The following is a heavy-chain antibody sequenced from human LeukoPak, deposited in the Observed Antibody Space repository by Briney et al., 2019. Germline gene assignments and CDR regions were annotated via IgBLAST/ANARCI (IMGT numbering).Heavy chain of an antibody. CDR3: ASMNIQNCFDP. D-gene: IGHD2/OR15-2a*01. V-gene: IGHV4-4*07. CDR1: GGSISSYY. J-gene: IGHJ5*02. Sequence: SETLSLTCTVSGGSISSYYWSWIRQPAGKGLEWIGHIYTTGYSDYNPSLKGRVTMSVDTSKNQFSLKLSSVTAADTAMYYCASMNIQNCFDPWGQGTLVTVSS. CDR2: IYTTGYS.